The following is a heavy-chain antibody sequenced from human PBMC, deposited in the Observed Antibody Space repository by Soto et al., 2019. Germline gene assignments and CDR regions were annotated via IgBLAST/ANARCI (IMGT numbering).Heavy chain of an antibody. V-gene: IGHV3-7*04. CDR2: MNPDGSEK. Sequence: EVQLVESGGGLVQPGGSLRLSCAASVFIFTTYWMGWVRQTPGKRLEWVANMNPDGSEKYYVDSVKGRFTISRDNAKNSLYLQMNSLRAEDTAVYYCARDPPEWELLLDYWGQGTLVTVSS. D-gene: IGHD1-26*01. J-gene: IGHJ4*02. CDR3: ARDPPEWELLLDY. CDR1: VFIFTTYW.